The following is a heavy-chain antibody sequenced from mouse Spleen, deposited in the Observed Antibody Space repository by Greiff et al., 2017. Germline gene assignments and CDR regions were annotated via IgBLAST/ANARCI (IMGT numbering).Heavy chain of an antibody. J-gene: IGHJ2*01. Sequence: VQLQQSGAELVKPGASVKLSCKASGYTFTSYWMHWVKQRPGQGLEWIGMIHPNSGSTNYNEKFKSKATLTVDKSSSTAYMQLSSLTSEDSAVYYCARFEGLKVDYWGQGTTLTVSS. CDR1: GYTFTSYW. V-gene: IGHV1-64*01. CDR3: ARFEGLKVDY. D-gene: IGHD3-3*01. CDR2: IHPNSGST.